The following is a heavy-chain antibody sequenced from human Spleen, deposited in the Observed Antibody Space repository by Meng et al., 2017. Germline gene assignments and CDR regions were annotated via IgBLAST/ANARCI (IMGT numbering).Heavy chain of an antibody. D-gene: IGHD3-3*01. CDR1: GYTFTNYD. CDR3: ARVPTSVFGVVDRYFDY. V-gene: IGHV1-8*01. Sequence: ASVKVSCKASGYTFTNYDINWVRQAPGQGLEWVGWMNPKSGNIDFAQRFLGRLTMTRDTSISTAYMELSSLRSEDTAVYYCARVPTSVFGVVDRYFDYWGQGNLVNGAS. J-gene: IGHJ4*02. CDR2: MNPKSGNI.